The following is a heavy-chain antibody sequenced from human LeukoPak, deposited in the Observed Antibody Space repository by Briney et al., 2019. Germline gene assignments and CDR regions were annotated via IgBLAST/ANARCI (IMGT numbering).Heavy chain of an antibody. D-gene: IGHD2-15*01. J-gene: IGHJ6*02. V-gene: IGHV4-34*01. CDR3: ARGPRMTRTYYCYYGMAV. CDR1: GGSFSGYY. Sequence: SETLSLTCAVYGGSFSGYYWSWIRQPPGKGLEWIGEINHSGSTNYNPSLKSRVTIPVDTSKNQFSLKLSSVTAADTAVYYCARGPRMTRTYYCYYGMAVWGQGTTVTVSS. CDR2: INHSGST.